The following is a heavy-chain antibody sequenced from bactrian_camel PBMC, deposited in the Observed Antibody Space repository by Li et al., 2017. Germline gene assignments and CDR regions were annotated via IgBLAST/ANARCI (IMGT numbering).Heavy chain of an antibody. CDR1: GYSAVTFC. Sequence: DVQLVESGGGSAQVGGSLRLSCAAASGYSAVTFCMGWFRQAPGKEREAVAVIDMDGKINYADSVKDRFTISRDNDKPTLYLQMENLKSEDSDMYYCAADRALEDDCYVGSLYTDFAYWGQGTQVTVS. V-gene: IGHV3S67*01. J-gene: IGHJ6*01. CDR3: AADRALEDDCYVGSLYTDFAY. CDR2: IDMDGKI. D-gene: IGHD3*01.